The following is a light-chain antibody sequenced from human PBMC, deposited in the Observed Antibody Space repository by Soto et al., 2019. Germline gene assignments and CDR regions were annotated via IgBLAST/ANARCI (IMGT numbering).Light chain of an antibody. CDR1: QSIDNW. CDR2: DAS. V-gene: IGKV1-5*01. Sequence: DIQMTQSPSTLSASVGDRVTITCRASQSIDNWLAWYQQKPGRAPNLLIYDASTLQGGVPSRFSGSGSGTEITLTISSLQPDDFATYYCQQYKTFSFFGQGTKLEIK. J-gene: IGKJ2*01. CDR3: QQYKTFSF.